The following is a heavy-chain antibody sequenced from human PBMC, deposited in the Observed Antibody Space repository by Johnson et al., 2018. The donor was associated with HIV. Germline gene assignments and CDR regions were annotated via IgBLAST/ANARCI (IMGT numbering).Heavy chain of an antibody. D-gene: IGHD3-10*01. CDR2: IHYDGSNK. J-gene: IGHJ3*02. CDR3: ATELLRTEHDAFDI. CDR1: GLTFSSYG. V-gene: IGHV3-30*02. Sequence: QVQLVESGGGVVQPGGSLRLSCAAPGLTFSSYGMHWVRQAPGKGLEWVAFIHYDGSNKYYAASVKGRFTISRDNSKNTLYLQMNSLRAEDTAVYYCATELLRTEHDAFDIWGQGTMVTVSS.